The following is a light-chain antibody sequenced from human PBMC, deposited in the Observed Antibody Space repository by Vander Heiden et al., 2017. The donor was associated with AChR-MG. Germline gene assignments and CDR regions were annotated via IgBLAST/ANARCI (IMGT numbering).Light chain of an antibody. CDR3: MQGIRLAIT. V-gene: IGKV2-29*02. CDR2: DVS. Sequence: DIVMTQTPLSLSVTPGQPASISSNSSQTLLHSDGNTYLYWYLQKPGQSPQLLIYDVSSRLSGVPDRFSGSGSGTDFTLKISRVEAEDVGVYYCMQGIRLAITFGQGTQLEIK. J-gene: IGKJ5*01. CDR1: QTLLHSDGNTY.